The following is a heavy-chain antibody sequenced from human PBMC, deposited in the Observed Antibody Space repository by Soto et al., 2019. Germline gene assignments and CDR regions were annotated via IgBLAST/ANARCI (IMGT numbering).Heavy chain of an antibody. CDR2: IYYSGGT. Sequence: NPSETLSLTCTVSGGSISSGDYYWSWIRQPPGKGLEWIGYIYYSGGTYYNPSLKSRVTISVDTSKNQFSLKLSSVTAADTAVYYCARESILGYGVVITSQGMDVWGQGTTVTVSS. D-gene: IGHD3-3*01. CDR3: ARESILGYGVVITSQGMDV. CDR1: GGSISSGDYY. J-gene: IGHJ6*02. V-gene: IGHV4-30-4*01.